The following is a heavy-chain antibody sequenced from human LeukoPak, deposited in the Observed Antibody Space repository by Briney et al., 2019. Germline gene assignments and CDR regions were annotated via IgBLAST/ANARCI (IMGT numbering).Heavy chain of an antibody. CDR2: IYYSGTT. J-gene: IGHJ4*02. V-gene: IGHV4-31*03. CDR1: GDSIYSGGFY. CDR3: ARARRLVLDTSFYIDS. D-gene: IGHD5/OR15-5a*01. Sequence: SETLSLTCTVSGDSIYSGGFYWGWIRQHPGKGLEWIGHIYYSGTTYYNPSLESRLIISVDTSKNEFSLKVSSMTAADTAVYFCARARRLVLDTSFYIDSWGQGTLVTVSS.